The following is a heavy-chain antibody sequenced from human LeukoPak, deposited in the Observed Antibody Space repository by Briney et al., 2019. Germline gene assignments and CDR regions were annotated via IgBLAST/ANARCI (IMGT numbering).Heavy chain of an antibody. CDR3: ARGCITMVRGVSFYGMDV. V-gene: IGHV1-2*02. D-gene: IGHD3-10*01. CDR1: GYTFTGYY. Sequence: ASVTVSCKSSGYTFTGYYLHEVRQAPGQGLEWMGWINPNSGGTNYAQKFQCRVTMTRDTSISTAYMELSRLRSDDTAVYYCARGCITMVRGVSFYGMDVWGQGTTVTVSS. J-gene: IGHJ6*02. CDR2: INPNSGGT.